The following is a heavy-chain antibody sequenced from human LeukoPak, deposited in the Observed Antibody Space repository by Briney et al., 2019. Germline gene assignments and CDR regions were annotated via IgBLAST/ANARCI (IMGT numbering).Heavy chain of an antibody. J-gene: IGHJ5*02. CDR2: VYYSGNT. V-gene: IGHV4-59*08. CDR1: GVSITSYY. CDR3: AKLWDDFGDSSAWFDP. Sequence: PSETLSLTCTVSGVSITSYYWTLIRQPPGKGLGWIGYVYYSGNTFYNPSLKSRVSMSVDTSKNHFSLDLWSVTAADTAVYYCAKLWDDFGDSSAWFDPWGQGTLVTVSS. D-gene: IGHD4-17*01.